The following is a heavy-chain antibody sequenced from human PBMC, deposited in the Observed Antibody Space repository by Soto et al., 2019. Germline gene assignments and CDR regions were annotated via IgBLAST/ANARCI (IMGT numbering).Heavy chain of an antibody. CDR2: ITTDNDDT. J-gene: IGHJ4*02. CDR1: GYTFTNYG. V-gene: IGHV1-18*01. Sequence: QVHLVQSATEVKKPGASVKVSCRASGYTFTNYGISWVRQAPGQGLEWMGWITTDNDDTNYAPKFQDRVTMTTDTSTSTAYMELRTLRSDDTAVYFCARGTTSSWTFWGQGTLVTVS. D-gene: IGHD6-13*01. CDR3: ARGTTSSWTF.